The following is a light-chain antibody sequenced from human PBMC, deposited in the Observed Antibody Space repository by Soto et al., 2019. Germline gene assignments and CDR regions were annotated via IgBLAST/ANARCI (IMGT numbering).Light chain of an antibody. CDR1: SSDVGSYNR. J-gene: IGLJ1*01. V-gene: IGLV2-18*02. Sequence: QSVLTQPPSVSGSPWQSVAISCTGTSSDVGSYNRVSWYQQPPGTAPKLMIYDVSNRPSGVPDRFSGSKSGNTASLTISGLQAEDEADYYGRSYTTRSTYVFGTGTKVTVL. CDR2: DVS. CDR3: RSYTTRSTYV.